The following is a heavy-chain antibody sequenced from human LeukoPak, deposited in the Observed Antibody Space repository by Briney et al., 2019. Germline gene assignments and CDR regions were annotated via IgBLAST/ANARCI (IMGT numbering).Heavy chain of an antibody. D-gene: IGHD3-10*01. CDR2: IYYSGST. Sequence: SETLSLTCTVSGGSISSYYWSWIRQPPGKGLEWIGYIYYSGSTNYNPSLKSRVTISVDTSKNQFSLRLSSVTAADTAVYYCARDASFGLFDYWGQGTLVTVSS. V-gene: IGHV4-59*12. CDR1: GGSISSYY. CDR3: ARDASFGLFDY. J-gene: IGHJ4*02.